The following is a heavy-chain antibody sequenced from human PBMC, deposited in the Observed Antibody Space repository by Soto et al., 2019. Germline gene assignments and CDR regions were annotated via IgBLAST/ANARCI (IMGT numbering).Heavy chain of an antibody. CDR3: ARSPSMSTLTTGWFDP. V-gene: IGHV1-18*01. Sequence: QVQLVQSGAEVKKPGASVKVSCKASGYSFTSYGMSWVRQAPGQGLEWMGWISTYNGNTNYAQKFQDRLTLTTDPSTTTACMELTSLRSDDTAVYYGARSPSMSTLTTGWFDPWGKGTLVTVSS. CDR1: GYSFTSYG. CDR2: ISTYNGNT. J-gene: IGHJ5*02. D-gene: IGHD4-4*01.